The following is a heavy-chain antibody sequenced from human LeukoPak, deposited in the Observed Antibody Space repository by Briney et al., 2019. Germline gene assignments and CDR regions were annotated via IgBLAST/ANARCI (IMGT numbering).Heavy chain of an antibody. CDR2: ISSSSSYT. CDR1: GFTFSDYY. CDR3: ASSIVVAGLFDY. J-gene: IGHJ4*02. D-gene: IGHD6-13*01. Sequence: GGSLRLSCAASGFTFSDYYMSWIRQAPGKGLEWVSYISSSSSYTNYADSVKGRFTISRDNAKNSLYLQMNSLRAEDTAVYYCASSIVVAGLFDYWGQGTLVTVSS. V-gene: IGHV3-11*06.